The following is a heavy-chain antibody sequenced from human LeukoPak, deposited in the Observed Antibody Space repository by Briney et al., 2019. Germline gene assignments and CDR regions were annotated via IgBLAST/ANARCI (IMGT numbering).Heavy chain of an antibody. D-gene: IGHD5-18*01. J-gene: IGHJ4*02. CDR2: INHSGST. CDR1: GGSFSGYY. CDR3: ARGLGYGPRFDY. Sequence: SETLSLTCAVYGGSFSGYYWSWIRQPPGKGLEWIGEINHSGSTNYNPSLKSRVTISVDTSKNQFSLKLSSVTAADTAVYYWARGLGYGPRFDYWGQGTLVTVSS. V-gene: IGHV4-34*01.